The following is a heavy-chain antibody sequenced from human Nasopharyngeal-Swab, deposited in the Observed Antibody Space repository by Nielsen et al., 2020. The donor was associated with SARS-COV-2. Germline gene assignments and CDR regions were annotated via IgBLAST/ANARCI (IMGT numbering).Heavy chain of an antibody. D-gene: IGHD4-17*01. J-gene: IGHJ3*02. V-gene: IGHV3-53*04. CDR2: IYSGGST. CDR1: GFTLSSYG. CDR3: ARGGNDYGDYDAFDI. Sequence: GESLKISCAASGFTLSSYGMSWVRQAPGKGLEWVSVIYSGGSTYYADSVKGRFTISRHNSKNTLYLQMNSLRAEDTAVYYCARGGNDYGDYDAFDIWGQGTMVTVSS.